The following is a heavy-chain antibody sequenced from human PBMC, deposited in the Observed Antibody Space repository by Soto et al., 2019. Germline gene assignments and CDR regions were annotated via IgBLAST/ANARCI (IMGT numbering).Heavy chain of an antibody. V-gene: IGHV3-33*01. CDR3: ARDHRVRYQPFYGMDV. CDR2: IWYDGSNK. J-gene: IGHJ6*02. D-gene: IGHD2-2*01. CDR1: GFTFSSYG. Sequence: ESGGGVVQPGRSLRLSCAASGFTFSSYGMHWVRQAPGKGLEWVAVIWYDGSNKYYADSVKGRFTISRDNSKNTLYLQMNSLRAEDTAVYYCARDHRVRYQPFYGMDVWGQGTTVTVSS.